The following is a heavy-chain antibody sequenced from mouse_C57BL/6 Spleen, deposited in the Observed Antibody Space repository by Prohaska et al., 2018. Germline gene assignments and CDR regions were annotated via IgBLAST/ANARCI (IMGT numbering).Heavy chain of an antibody. J-gene: IGHJ1*02. CDR2: INSDGSAI. Sequence: EVQLLETGGGLVQPGGSRGLSCEGSGFTFSGFWMSWVRQTPGKTLEWIGDINSDGSAINYAPSIKDRFTIFRDNDKSTLYLQMSNVRSEDTATYFCMRYSSSYWYFDDWRTVTTVTVSS. CDR3: MRYSSSYWYFDD. CDR1: GFTFSGFW. D-gene: IGHD1-1*01. V-gene: IGHV11-2*01.